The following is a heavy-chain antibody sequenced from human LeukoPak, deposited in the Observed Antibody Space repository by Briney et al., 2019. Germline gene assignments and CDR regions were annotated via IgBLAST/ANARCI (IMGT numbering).Heavy chain of an antibody. CDR3: ARHPFATPFDY. D-gene: IGHD2-15*01. Sequence: SETLSLTCTVSGGSISNYYWGWIRQPPGKGLEWIGYIYYTGDTNHNPSLKSRVTISIDTSKNQLSLTLHSVTAADTAVYYCARHPFATPFDYWGQGILVTVSS. V-gene: IGHV4-59*08. J-gene: IGHJ4*02. CDR1: GGSISNYY. CDR2: IYYTGDT.